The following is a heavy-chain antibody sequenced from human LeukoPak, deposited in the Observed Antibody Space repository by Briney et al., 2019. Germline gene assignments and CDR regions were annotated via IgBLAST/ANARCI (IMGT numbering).Heavy chain of an antibody. D-gene: IGHD2-8*01. J-gene: IGHJ4*02. Sequence: GASVKVSCKVSGYTLTELSMHWVRQAPGKGLEWMGGFDPEDGETIYAQKFQGRVTMTEDTSTDTAYMELSSLRSEDTAVYYCATEYLGYCTNGVCYGKDYWGQGTLVTVSS. CDR3: ATEYLGYCTNGVCYGKDY. CDR1: GYTLTELS. V-gene: IGHV1-24*01. CDR2: FDPEDGET.